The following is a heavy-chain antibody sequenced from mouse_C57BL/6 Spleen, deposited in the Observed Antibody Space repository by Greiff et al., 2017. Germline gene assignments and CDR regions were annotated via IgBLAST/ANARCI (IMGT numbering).Heavy chain of an antibody. CDR2: INPNNGGT. CDR1: GYTFTDYN. J-gene: IGHJ1*03. D-gene: IGHD1-1*01. CDR3: ARNYGSSPYWYFDV. Sequence: EVQLQQSGPELVKPGASVKIPCKASGYTFTDYNMDWVKQSHGKSLEWIGDINPNNGGTIYNQKFKGKATLTVDKSSSTAYMELRSLTSEDTAVYYCARNYGSSPYWYFDVCGTGTTVTVSS. V-gene: IGHV1-18*01.